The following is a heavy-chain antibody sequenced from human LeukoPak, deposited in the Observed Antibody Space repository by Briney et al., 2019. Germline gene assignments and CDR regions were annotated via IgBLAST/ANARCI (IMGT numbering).Heavy chain of an antibody. J-gene: IGHJ4*02. V-gene: IGHV4-4*07. D-gene: IGHD5-12*01. CDR2: IYTSGST. Sequence: PSETLSLTCTVSGGSISSYYWSWIRQSPGKGLEWIGRIYTSGSTNYNPSLKSRVTISVDTSKNQFSLKLSSVTAADTAVYYCARVTGYRIEDYFDYWGQGTLVTVSS. CDR3: ARVTGYRIEDYFDY. CDR1: GGSISSYY.